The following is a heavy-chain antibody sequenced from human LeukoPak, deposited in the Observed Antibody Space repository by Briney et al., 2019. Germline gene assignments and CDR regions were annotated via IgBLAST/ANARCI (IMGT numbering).Heavy chain of an antibody. V-gene: IGHV4-30-4*08. CDR2: IYYSGST. D-gene: IGHD2-2*01. CDR1: GFTFSSYA. J-gene: IGHJ4*02. CDR3: ARGLVVPAAMIDY. Sequence: LRLSCAASGFTFSSYAMSWIRQPPGKGLEWIGYIYYSGSTYYNPSLKSRVTISVDTSKNQFSLKLSSVTAADTAVYYCARGLVVPAAMIDYWGQGTLVTVSS.